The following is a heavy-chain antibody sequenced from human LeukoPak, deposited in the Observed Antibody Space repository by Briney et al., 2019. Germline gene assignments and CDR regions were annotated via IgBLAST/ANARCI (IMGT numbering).Heavy chain of an antibody. CDR3: ARPRGVVPAASAWFDP. V-gene: IGHV1-3*01. CDR2: INAGNGNT. Sequence: ASVKVSCKASGYTFTSYAMHWVRQAPGQGLEWMGWINAGNGNTKYSQKFQGRVTITRDTSASTAYMELSSLRSEDTAVYYCARPRGVVPAASAWFDPWGQGTLVTVSS. CDR1: GYTFTSYA. D-gene: IGHD2-2*01. J-gene: IGHJ5*02.